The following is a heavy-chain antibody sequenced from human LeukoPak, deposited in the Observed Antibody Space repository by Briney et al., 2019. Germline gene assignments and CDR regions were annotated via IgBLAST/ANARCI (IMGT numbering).Heavy chain of an antibody. CDR3: ARDRGDTIFGVVNDAFDI. Sequence: SETLSLTCTLSGDSISSYYWSWIRQPPGKGLEWIGFIYYSGSTNYNPSLKSRVTISIDTSKNQFSLNLSSVTAADTAVYYCARDRGDTIFGVVNDAFDIWGQGTMVTVSS. V-gene: IGHV4-59*01. J-gene: IGHJ3*02. CDR1: GDSISSYY. CDR2: IYYSGST. D-gene: IGHD3-3*01.